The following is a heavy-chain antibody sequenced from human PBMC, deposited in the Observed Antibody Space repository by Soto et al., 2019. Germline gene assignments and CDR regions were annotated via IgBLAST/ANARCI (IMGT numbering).Heavy chain of an antibody. CDR1: GGSISSYY. CDR2: IYYSGST. V-gene: IGHV4-59*01. J-gene: IGHJ1*01. D-gene: IGHD4-17*01. CDR3: ARSRTTVTPSGFQH. Sequence: SETLSLTCTVSGGSISSYYWSWIRQPPGKGLVWIGYIYYSGSTNYNPSLKSRVTISVDTSKNQFSLKLSSVTAADTAVYYCARSRTTVTPSGFQHWGQGTLVTVSS.